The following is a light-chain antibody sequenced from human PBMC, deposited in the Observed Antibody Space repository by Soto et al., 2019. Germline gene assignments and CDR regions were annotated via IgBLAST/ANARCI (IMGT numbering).Light chain of an antibody. V-gene: IGLV2-14*01. Sequence: QSVLTQPASVSGSLGQSITISCTGTSSDVGAYNSVSWYQQHPGKAPKLIIFEVFNRPSGASTRFSGSKSGNTASLTISGLQADDAADYYCSSYTDSSTYVFGTGTKVTVL. CDR1: SSDVGAYNS. J-gene: IGLJ1*01. CDR2: EVF. CDR3: SSYTDSSTYV.